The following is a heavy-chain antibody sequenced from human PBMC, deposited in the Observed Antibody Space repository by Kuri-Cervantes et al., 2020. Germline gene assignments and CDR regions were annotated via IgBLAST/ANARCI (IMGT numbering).Heavy chain of an antibody. J-gene: IGHJ5*02. CDR1: GFTFSGYG. D-gene: IGHD1/OR15-1a*01. CDR2: ISYDGSNK. V-gene: IGHV3-30*18. Sequence: GGSLRLSCAASGFTFSGYGMHWVRQAPGKGLEWVAVISYDGSNKYYADSVKGRFTISRDNSKNTLYLQMNSLRAEDTAVYYCAKDLHFRGEQRGGLDPWGQGTLVTVSS. CDR3: AKDLHFRGEQRGGLDP.